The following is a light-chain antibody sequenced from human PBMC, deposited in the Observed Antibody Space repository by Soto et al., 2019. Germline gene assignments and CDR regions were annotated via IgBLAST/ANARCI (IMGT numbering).Light chain of an antibody. CDR3: QTWGTGFQV. V-gene: IGLV3-21*02. CDR2: DDT. J-gene: IGLJ2*01. Sequence: SYELTQPPSVSVAPGQTARITCEGHNIGSKSVHWYQLRPGQAPVVVVYDDTDRPSGIPERFSGSNSGNTATLTITRVEAGDGADYYCQTWGTGFQVFGGGTKLTVL. CDR1: NIGSKS.